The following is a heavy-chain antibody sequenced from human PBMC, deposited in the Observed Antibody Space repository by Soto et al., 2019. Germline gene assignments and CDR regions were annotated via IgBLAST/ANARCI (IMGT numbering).Heavy chain of an antibody. D-gene: IGHD4-17*01. J-gene: IGHJ4*02. CDR3: ARSYGGNSGIFDF. CDR1: GGSFSGYY. CDR2: INHSGST. Sequence: QVQLQQWGAGLLKPSETLSLTCAVYGGSFSGYYWSWIRQPPGKGLECIGEINHSGSTNYNPSLKSRVTISVDPSENQFSLKLSSVTAADPAVYYCARSYGGNSGIFDFWGQGTLVTFSS. V-gene: IGHV4-34*01.